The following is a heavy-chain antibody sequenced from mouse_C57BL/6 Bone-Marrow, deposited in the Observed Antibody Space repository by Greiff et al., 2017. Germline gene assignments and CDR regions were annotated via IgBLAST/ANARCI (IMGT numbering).Heavy chain of an antibody. CDR1: GFNIKDDY. D-gene: IGHD1-1*01. Sequence: EVQLVESGAELVRPGASVKLSCTASGFNIKDDYMYWVKQRPEQGLEWIGWIDPENGDTEYASKFQGKATITADTSSNTAYLQLSSLTSEDTAVYYCTTGYGSSDWYFDVWGTGTTVTVSS. CDR2: IDPENGDT. J-gene: IGHJ1*03. V-gene: IGHV14-4*01. CDR3: TTGYGSSDWYFDV.